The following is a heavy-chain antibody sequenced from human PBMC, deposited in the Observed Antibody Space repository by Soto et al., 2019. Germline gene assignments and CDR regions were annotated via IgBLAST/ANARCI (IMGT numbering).Heavy chain of an antibody. V-gene: IGHV1-2*02. Sequence: ASVKVSCKASGGTFTTYDISWVRQAPGQGLEWMGGINPNSGGTNYAQKFQGRVTMTRDTSISTAYMELSRLRSDDTAVYYCAREGRAIFGVELYGYYGMDVWGQGTTVTVSS. CDR2: INPNSGGT. D-gene: IGHD3-3*01. CDR3: AREGRAIFGVELYGYYGMDV. CDR1: GGTFTTYD. J-gene: IGHJ6*02.